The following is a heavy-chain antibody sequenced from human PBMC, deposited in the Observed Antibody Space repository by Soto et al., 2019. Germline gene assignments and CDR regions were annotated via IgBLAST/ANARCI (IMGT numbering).Heavy chain of an antibody. J-gene: IGHJ4*02. CDR2: IYYSGST. CDR3: ARSGYGSGSYVGEKAFDY. V-gene: IGHV4-59*01. CDR1: GGSISSYY. D-gene: IGHD3-10*01. Sequence: QVQLQESGPGLVKPSETLSLTCTVSGGSISSYYWSWIRQPPGKGLEWIGYIYYSGSTNYNPSLKSRGTISVDTSKNPFSLKLSSVTAADTAVYYCARSGYGSGSYVGEKAFDYWGQGTLVTVSS.